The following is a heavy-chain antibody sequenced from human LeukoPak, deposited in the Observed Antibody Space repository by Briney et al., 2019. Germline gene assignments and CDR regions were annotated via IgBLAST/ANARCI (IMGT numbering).Heavy chain of an antibody. J-gene: IGHJ6*02. CDR1: GFTVSSNY. CDR2: IYSGGST. CDR3: AKHKYYDFWSGYYTSAQYYYYGMDV. V-gene: IGHV3-66*04. Sequence: GGSLRLSCAASGFTVSSNYMSWVRQAPGKGLEWVSVIYSGGSTYYADSVKGRFTISRDNSKNTLYLQMNSLRAEDTAVYYCAKHKYYDFWSGYYTSAQYYYYGMDVWGQGTTVTVSS. D-gene: IGHD3-3*01.